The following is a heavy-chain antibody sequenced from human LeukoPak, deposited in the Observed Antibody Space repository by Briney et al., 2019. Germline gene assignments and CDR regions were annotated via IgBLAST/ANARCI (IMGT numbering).Heavy chain of an antibody. CDR3: ARERYSYGYSDY. V-gene: IGHV1-18*01. Sequence: GASVKVSCKASGGTLSSYTITWVRQAPGQGLEWMGWISAYNGNTNYAQKLQGRVTMTTDTSTSTAYMELIRLRSDDTAVYFCARERYSYGYSDYWGQGTLVTVSS. CDR2: ISAYNGNT. CDR1: GGTLSSYT. J-gene: IGHJ4*02. D-gene: IGHD5-18*01.